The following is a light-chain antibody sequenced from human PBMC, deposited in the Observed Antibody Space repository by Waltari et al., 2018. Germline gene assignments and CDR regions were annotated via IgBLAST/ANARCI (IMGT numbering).Light chain of an antibody. Sequence: TQMTQSPSSLSASVGDRVTATCRTSQSIRGSLSWYQQKPGEAPRLLVYSASSLERGVPSRFSGSGSGRSFSLTIDTLQPEDCATYYCQQGYRFPWTFGQGSKVEIK. V-gene: IGKV1-39*01. CDR1: QSIRGS. CDR3: QQGYRFPWT. CDR2: SAS. J-gene: IGKJ1*01.